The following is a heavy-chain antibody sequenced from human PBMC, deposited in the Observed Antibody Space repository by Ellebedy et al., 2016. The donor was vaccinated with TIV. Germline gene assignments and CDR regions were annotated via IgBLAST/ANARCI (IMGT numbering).Heavy chain of an antibody. V-gene: IGHV3-21*01. D-gene: IGHD3-22*01. CDR3: ARDLEDSSGYYHPMIDY. Sequence: GGSLRLSCAASGFTFSSYSMNWVRQAPGKGLEWVSSISSSSSYIYYADSVKGRFTISRDNAKNSLYLQMNSLRAEDTAVYYCARDLEDSSGYYHPMIDYWGQGTLVTVSS. CDR2: ISSSSSYI. CDR1: GFTFSSYS. J-gene: IGHJ4*02.